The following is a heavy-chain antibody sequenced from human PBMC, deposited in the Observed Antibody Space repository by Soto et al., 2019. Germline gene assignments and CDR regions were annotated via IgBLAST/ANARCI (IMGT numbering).Heavy chain of an antibody. CDR1: GFTFSDNA. V-gene: IGHV3-23*04. J-gene: IGHJ6*02. Sequence: VHLVESGGGLVQPGGSLRLSCGASGFTFSDNAMTWVRQAPGKGLEWVSSISDDGDSTYYADSVKGRFAVSRDNSKNTLFLHMNSLGAEDTAVYYCAKSLSTAVNYGLDVWGQGTSVTVSS. CDR3: AKSLSTAVNYGLDV. CDR2: ISDDGDST. D-gene: IGHD2-2*01.